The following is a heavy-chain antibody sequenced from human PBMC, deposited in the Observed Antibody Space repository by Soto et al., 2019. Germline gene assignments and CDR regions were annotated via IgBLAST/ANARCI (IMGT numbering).Heavy chain of an antibody. D-gene: IGHD6-13*01. CDR2: MNPNSGNT. Sequence: ASVKVSCKASGYTFTSYDINWVRQATGQGLEWMGWMNPNSGNTGYAQKFQGRVTMTRNTSISTAYMELSSLRSEDTAVYYCARGHVSSSWYRGSYYYYYMDVWGKGTTVNVSS. CDR1: GYTFTSYD. J-gene: IGHJ6*03. CDR3: ARGHVSSSWYRGSYYYYYMDV. V-gene: IGHV1-8*01.